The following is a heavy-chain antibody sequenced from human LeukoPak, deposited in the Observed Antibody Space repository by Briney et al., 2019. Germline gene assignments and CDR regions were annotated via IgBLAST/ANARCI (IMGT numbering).Heavy chain of an antibody. Sequence: SETLSLTCSVSGGSISSHYWSWIRQPPGKGLEWVGYIYYSGSTKYNPSLKSRVTISVDKSKNEFSLALTSLNAAATAVYYCARGVPAAGAKWFDPWGQGSLVTVSS. CDR3: ARGVPAAGAKWFDP. J-gene: IGHJ5*02. CDR1: GGSISSHY. D-gene: IGHD6-13*01. V-gene: IGHV4-59*11. CDR2: IYYSGST.